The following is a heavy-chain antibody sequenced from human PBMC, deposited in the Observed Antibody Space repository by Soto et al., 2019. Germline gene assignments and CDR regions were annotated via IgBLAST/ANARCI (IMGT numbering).Heavy chain of an antibody. D-gene: IGHD6-13*01. Sequence: SETLSLTCAVYGGSFSGYYWSWIRQPPGKGLEWIGEINHSGSTNYNPSLKSRVTISVDTSKNQFSLKLSSVTAADTAVYYCAREPPLAAAHYFDYWGQGTLVTVSS. J-gene: IGHJ4*02. CDR1: GGSFSGYY. V-gene: IGHV4-34*01. CDR2: INHSGST. CDR3: AREPPLAAAHYFDY.